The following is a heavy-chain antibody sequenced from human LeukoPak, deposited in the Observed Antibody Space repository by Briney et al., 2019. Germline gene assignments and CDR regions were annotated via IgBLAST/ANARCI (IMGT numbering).Heavy chain of an antibody. CDR3: TRLSTSFKIDY. CDR2: IRSKANSYAT. CDR1: GFTFSGSA. Sequence: PGGSLKLSCAASGFTFSGSAMHWVRQASGKGLEWVGRIRSKANSYATAYAASVKGRFTISRDDSKNTAYLQMNGLKTEDTAVYYCTRLSTSFKIDYWGQGTLVTVSS. D-gene: IGHD2-2*01. J-gene: IGHJ4*02. V-gene: IGHV3-73*01.